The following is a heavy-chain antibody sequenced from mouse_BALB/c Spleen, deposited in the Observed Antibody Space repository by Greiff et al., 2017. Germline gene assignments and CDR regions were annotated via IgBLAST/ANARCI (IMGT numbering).Heavy chain of an antibody. CDR1: GYTFTSYY. CDR3: ARGYPYAMDY. J-gene: IGHJ4*01. Sequence: QVQLKESGPELVKPGASVRISCKASGYTFTSYYIHWVKQRPGQGLEWIGWIYPGNVNTKYNEKFKGKATLTADKSSSTAYMQLSSLTSEDSAVYFCARGYPYAMDYWGQGTSVTVSS. V-gene: IGHV1S56*01. CDR2: IYPGNVNT.